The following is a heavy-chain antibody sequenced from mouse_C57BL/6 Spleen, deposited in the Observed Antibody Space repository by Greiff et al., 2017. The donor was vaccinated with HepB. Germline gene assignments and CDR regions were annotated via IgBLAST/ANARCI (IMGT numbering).Heavy chain of an antibody. CDR3: ARFYYGNRGFDY. J-gene: IGHJ2*01. V-gene: IGHV7-3*01. CDR2: IRNKANGYTT. Sequence: EVKLMESGGGLVQPGGSLSLSCAASGFTFTDYYMSWVRQPPGKALEWLGFIRNKANGYTTEYSASVKGRFTISRDNSQSILYLQMNALRAEDSATYYCARFYYGNRGFDYWGQGTTLTVSS. CDR1: GFTFTDYY. D-gene: IGHD2-1*01.